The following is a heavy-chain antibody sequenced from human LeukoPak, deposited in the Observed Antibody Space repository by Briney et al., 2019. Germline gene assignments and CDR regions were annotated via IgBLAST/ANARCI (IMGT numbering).Heavy chain of an antibody. J-gene: IGHJ4*02. CDR3: AKDFSVVIASGDYFDY. D-gene: IGHD2-21*01. Sequence: GGSLRLSCAASGFTFSSYGMHWVRQAPGKGLEGVAFIRYDGSNKYYADSVKGRFTISRDNSKNTLYLQMNSLRAEDTAVYYCAKDFSVVIASGDYFDYWGQGTPVTVSS. CDR2: IRYDGSNK. V-gene: IGHV3-30*02. CDR1: GFTFSSYG.